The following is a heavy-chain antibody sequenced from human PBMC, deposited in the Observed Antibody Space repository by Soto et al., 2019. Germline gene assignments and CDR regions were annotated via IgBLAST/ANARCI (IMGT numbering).Heavy chain of an antibody. CDR2: ISHSGSS. CDR1: GDSINSSHW. J-gene: IGHJ4*02. Sequence: KTSETLSLTCAVSGDSINSSHWWSWVRQPPGKGLEWSGQISHSGSSNYNPSLTSQVSISVDKPTSNFSLKLASVTAAHTAVYYCAARHCCSGTWTIRRLDYWGQGTLVTVSS. D-gene: IGHD3-3*02. CDR3: AARHCCSGTWTIRRLDY. V-gene: IGHV4-4*02.